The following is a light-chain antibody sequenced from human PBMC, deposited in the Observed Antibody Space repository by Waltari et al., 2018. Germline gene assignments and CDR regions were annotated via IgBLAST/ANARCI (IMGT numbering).Light chain of an antibody. J-gene: IGLJ3*02. Sequence: QSVLTQPPSASGTPGQRVTIPCPGSSSTPGRRYVYSYQQVPGTAPKLLIYRNNQRPSGVPDRFSGSKSGTSASLAISGLRSEDEADYYCEAWDDSLSVLVFGGGTKVTVL. CDR3: EAWDDSLSVLV. CDR2: RNN. CDR1: SSTPGRRY. V-gene: IGLV1-47*01.